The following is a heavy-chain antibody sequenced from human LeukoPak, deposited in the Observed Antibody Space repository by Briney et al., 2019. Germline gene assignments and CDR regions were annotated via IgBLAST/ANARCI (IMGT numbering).Heavy chain of an antibody. Sequence: GGSLRLSCAASGFTFSSYVMHWVRQAPGKGLEWVAFIRYDGSNKYYADPVKGRFTISRDNSKNTLYLQMNSLRAEDTAVYYCAKDGTGWPHKFIDYWSQGTLVTVSS. V-gene: IGHV3-30*02. CDR1: GFTFSSYV. D-gene: IGHD6-19*01. CDR2: IRYDGSNK. J-gene: IGHJ4*02. CDR3: AKDGTGWPHKFIDY.